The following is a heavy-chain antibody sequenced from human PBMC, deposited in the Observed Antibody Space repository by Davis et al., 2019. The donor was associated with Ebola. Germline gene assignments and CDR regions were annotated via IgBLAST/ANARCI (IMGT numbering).Heavy chain of an antibody. Sequence: PSETLSLTCAASGFTFSGSAMHWVRQASGKGLEWVGRIRSKANSYATAYAASVKGRFTISRDDSKNTAYLQMNSLKTEDTAVYYCTLGSSPDYWGQGTLVTVSS. CDR3: TLGSSPDY. D-gene: IGHD6-13*01. CDR2: IRSKANSYAT. V-gene: IGHV3-73*01. CDR1: GFTFSGSA. J-gene: IGHJ4*02.